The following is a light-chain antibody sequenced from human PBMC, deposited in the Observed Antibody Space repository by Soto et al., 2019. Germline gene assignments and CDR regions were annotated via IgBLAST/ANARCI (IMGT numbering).Light chain of an antibody. CDR2: DNN. J-gene: IGLJ3*02. Sequence: QSVLTQPPSVSAAPGQKVTISCSGSNSNIGNNYVFWYQQFPGTAPKPLIYDNNKRPSGIPDRFSGSKSGTSATLGITGLQTGDEADYYCETWDNSLNDRVFGGGTKLTVL. V-gene: IGLV1-51*01. CDR3: ETWDNSLNDRV. CDR1: NSNIGNNY.